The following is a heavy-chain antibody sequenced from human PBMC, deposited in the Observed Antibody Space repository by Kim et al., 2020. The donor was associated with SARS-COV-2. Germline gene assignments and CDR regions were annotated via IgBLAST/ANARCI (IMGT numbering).Heavy chain of an antibody. Sequence: SETLSLTCTVSGGSISSYYWSWIRQPPGKGLEWIGYIYYSGSTNYNPSLKSRVTISVDTSKNQFSLKLSSVTAADTAVYYCARHSPFEVRPWFGELEGVRAFDIWGQGTMVTVSS. J-gene: IGHJ3*02. CDR2: IYYSGST. D-gene: IGHD3-10*01. V-gene: IGHV4-59*08. CDR1: GGSISSYY. CDR3: ARHSPFEVRPWFGELEGVRAFDI.